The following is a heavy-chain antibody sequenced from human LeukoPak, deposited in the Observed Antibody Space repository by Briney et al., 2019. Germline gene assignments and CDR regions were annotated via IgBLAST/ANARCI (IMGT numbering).Heavy chain of an antibody. D-gene: IGHD2-8*01. V-gene: IGHV4-38-2*01. CDR2: IYHSGST. CDR3: ARRLNPDY. J-gene: IGHJ4*02. CDR1: GYSISSGYY. Sequence: SETLSLTCALSGYSISSGYYWGWIRQPPGKGLEWIGSIYHSGSTYYNPSLKSRVTISVDTSKNQFSLKLSSVTAADTAVYYCARRLNPDYWGQGTLVTVSS.